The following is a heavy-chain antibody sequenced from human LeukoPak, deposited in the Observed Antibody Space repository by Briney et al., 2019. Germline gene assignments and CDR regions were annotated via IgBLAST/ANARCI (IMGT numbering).Heavy chain of an antibody. CDR1: GFTFSSYW. CDR2: IKQDGSEK. J-gene: IGHJ6*02. Sequence: GGSLRLSCAASGFTFSSYWMSRVRQAPGKGLEWVANIKQDGSEKYYVDSVKGRFTISRDNAKNSLYLQMNSLRAEDTAVYYCARDPQGYSSSWYLFYYYYGMDVWGQGTTVTVSS. CDR3: ARDPQGYSSSWYLFYYYYGMDV. D-gene: IGHD6-13*01. V-gene: IGHV3-7*01.